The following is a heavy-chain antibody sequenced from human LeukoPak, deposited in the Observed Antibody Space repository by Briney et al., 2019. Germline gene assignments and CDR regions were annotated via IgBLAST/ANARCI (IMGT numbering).Heavy chain of an antibody. Sequence: ASVKVSCKASGYTFTGYYIHWVRQAPGQGLEWMGWINPNSGGTNYAQKFQGWVTMTGDTSISTAYMELSRLRSDDTAVYYCARDNCTNGVCYGGDYWGQGTLVTVSS. J-gene: IGHJ4*02. CDR3: ARDNCTNGVCYGGDY. CDR2: INPNSGGT. CDR1: GYTFTGYY. D-gene: IGHD2-8*01. V-gene: IGHV1-2*04.